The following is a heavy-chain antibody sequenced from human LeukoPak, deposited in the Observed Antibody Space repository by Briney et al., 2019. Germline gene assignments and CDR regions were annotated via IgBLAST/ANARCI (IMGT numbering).Heavy chain of an antibody. CDR2: IYSGGST. CDR3: ARGYYYDSSAYYSDAFDI. CDR1: GFTVSSNY. J-gene: IGHJ3*02. V-gene: IGHV3-53*01. Sequence: GGSLRLSCAASGFTVSSNYMSWVRQAPGKGLEWVSIIYSGGSTYYADSVKGRFTISRDNSKNTLYLQMNSLRAEDTAVYCCARGYYYDSSAYYSDAFDIWGQGTMVTVSS. D-gene: IGHD3-22*01.